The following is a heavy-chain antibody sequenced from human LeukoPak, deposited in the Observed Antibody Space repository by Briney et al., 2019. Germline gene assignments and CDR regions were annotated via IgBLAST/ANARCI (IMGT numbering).Heavy chain of an antibody. Sequence: GGSLRLSCAASGFAFTNFAMSWVRQAPGKGLEWVSALSGSGNATYYADFVRGRFTISRDNSKNILYLQMNSRLAEDTAVYFCASQMAATSHWGQGILVTVSS. CDR3: ASQMAATSH. CDR1: GFAFTNFA. J-gene: IGHJ4*02. V-gene: IGHV3-23*01. D-gene: IGHD5-24*01. CDR2: LSGSGNAT.